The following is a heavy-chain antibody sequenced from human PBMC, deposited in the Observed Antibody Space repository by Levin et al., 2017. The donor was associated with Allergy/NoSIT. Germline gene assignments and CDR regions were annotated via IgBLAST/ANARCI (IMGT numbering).Heavy chain of an antibody. CDR1: GGSIISSSYY. D-gene: IGHD5-18*01. J-gene: IGHJ4*02. Sequence: SETLSLTCTVSGGSIISSSYYWGWIRQPPGKGLEWIGSIYYGGSTYYNPSLKSRVTIYVDTSKNQFSLKVSSVTAADTAVYYCARHGTAMVTLDYWGQGTLVTVSS. CDR2: IYYGGST. CDR3: ARHGTAMVTLDY. V-gene: IGHV4-39*01.